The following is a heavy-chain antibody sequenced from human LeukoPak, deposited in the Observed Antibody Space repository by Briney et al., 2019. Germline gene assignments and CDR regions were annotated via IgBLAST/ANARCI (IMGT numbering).Heavy chain of an antibody. D-gene: IGHD4-17*01. CDR2: ICYSGST. CDR3: ARTTVTTYYYYGMDV. CDR1: GGSISSYY. V-gene: IGHV4-59*01. Sequence: SETLSLTCTVSGGSISSYYWSWIRQPPGKGLEWIGYICYSGSTNYNPSLKSRVTISVDTSKNQFSLKLSSVTAADTAVYYCARTTVTTYYYYGMDVWGQGTTVTVSS. J-gene: IGHJ6*02.